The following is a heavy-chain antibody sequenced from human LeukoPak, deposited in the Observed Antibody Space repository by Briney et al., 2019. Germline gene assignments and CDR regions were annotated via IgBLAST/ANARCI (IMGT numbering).Heavy chain of an antibody. J-gene: IGHJ6*03. CDR1: DVSIFRSNW. V-gene: IGHV4-4*02. CDR2: ISPSGST. Sequence: SGTLSLTCDVSDVSIFRSNWWSWVRQPPGKGLFRIGQISPSGSTNYSPSLKSRVTISVDTSKNQFSLKLSSVTAADTAVYYCASESSGWYPGYYYMDVWGKGTTVTISS. D-gene: IGHD6-19*01. CDR3: ASESSGWYPGYYYMDV.